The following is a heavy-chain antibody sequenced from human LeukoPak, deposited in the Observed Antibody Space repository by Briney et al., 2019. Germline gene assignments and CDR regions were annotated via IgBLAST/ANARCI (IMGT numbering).Heavy chain of an antibody. CDR2: MNPNSGNT. J-gene: IGHJ4*02. D-gene: IGHD3-9*01. CDR1: GYTFTSYD. V-gene: IGHV1-8*01. Sequence: GASVKVSCKASGYTFTSYDINWVRQATGQGLEWMGWMNPNSGNTGYAQKFQGRVTMTRNTSISTAYMELSRLRSDDTAVYYCARDRSYYDILTGYLTLAIFDYWGQGTLVTVSS. CDR3: ARDRSYYDILTGYLTLAIFDY.